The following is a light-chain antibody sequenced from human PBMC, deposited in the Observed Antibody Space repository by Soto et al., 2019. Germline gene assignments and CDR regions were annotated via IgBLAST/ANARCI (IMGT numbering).Light chain of an antibody. CDR2: DVS. CDR3: SSYTSSTTYV. CDR1: SSDVGAYRY. V-gene: IGLV2-14*01. Sequence: QSALAQPASVSGSPGQSITISCTGTSSDVGAYRYVSWYQQHPGKAPKLIIYDVSDRPSGISNRFSGPKSDNTASLTISGLQAEDEAEYYCSSYTSSTTYVFGTGTKVTVL. J-gene: IGLJ1*01.